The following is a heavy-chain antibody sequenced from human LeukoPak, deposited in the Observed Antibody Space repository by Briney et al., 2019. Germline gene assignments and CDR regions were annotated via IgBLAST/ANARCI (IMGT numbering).Heavy chain of an antibody. D-gene: IGHD1-26*01. CDR3: ARGLAGAHSGAIYSDL. CDR1: GASLTY. V-gene: IGHV4-59*01. Sequence: SETLSLTCTVSGASLTYWTWIRQPLGKGLEWIGVIYNHGRTEYNPSLKSRVTISFYTSANEVSPKLRSVTAADTAVYYCARGLAGAHSGAIYSDLWGRGTVVTVSS. J-gene: IGHJ2*01. CDR2: IYNHGRT.